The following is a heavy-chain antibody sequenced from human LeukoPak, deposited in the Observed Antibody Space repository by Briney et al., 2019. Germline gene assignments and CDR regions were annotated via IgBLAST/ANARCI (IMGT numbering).Heavy chain of an antibody. D-gene: IGHD7-27*01. CDR2: VFYSGTT. CDR1: GGSIFSFSHY. Sequence: PSETLSLTCTVSGGSIFSFSHYWSWIRQPPGKALEWVGSVFYSGTTYYNPSLKSRVIISLDTPKNQFSLNLSSVTAADTAVYYCVRESGDLGKTYDSWGQGTLVTVSS. V-gene: IGHV4-39*07. CDR3: VRESGDLGKTYDS. J-gene: IGHJ4*02.